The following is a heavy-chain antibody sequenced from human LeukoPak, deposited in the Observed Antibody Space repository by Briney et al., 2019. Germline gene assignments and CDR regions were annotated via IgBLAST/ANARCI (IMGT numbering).Heavy chain of an antibody. CDR1: GGSISSGGYY. CDR3: ARVGIFGVVIPSYYFDY. D-gene: IGHD3-3*01. V-gene: IGHV4-31*03. Sequence: SQTLSLTCTVSGGSISSGGYYWSWIRQHPGKGLEWIGYVYYSGSTYYNPSLKSRVTISVDTSKNQFSLKLSSVTAADTAVYYCARVGIFGVVIPSYYFDYWGQGTLVTVSS. J-gene: IGHJ4*02. CDR2: VYYSGST.